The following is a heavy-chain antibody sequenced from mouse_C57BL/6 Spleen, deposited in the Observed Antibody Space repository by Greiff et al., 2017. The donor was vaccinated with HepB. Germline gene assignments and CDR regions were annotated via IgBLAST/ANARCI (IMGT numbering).Heavy chain of an antibody. D-gene: IGHD4-1*01. CDR1: GFTFSSYA. CDR2: ISDGGSYT. CDR3: ARDWDSYAMDY. V-gene: IGHV5-4*01. Sequence: EVKLMESGGGLVKPGGPLKLSCAASGFTFSSYAMSWVRQTPEKRLEWVATISDGGSYTYYPDNVKGRFTISRDNAKNNLYLQMSHLKSEDTAMYYCARDWDSYAMDYWGQGTSVTVSS. J-gene: IGHJ4*01.